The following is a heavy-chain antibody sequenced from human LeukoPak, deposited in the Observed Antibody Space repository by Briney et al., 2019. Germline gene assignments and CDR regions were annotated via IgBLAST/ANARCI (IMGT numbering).Heavy chain of an antibody. CDR1: GGTFSSYD. Sequence: SVKLSCKASGGTFSSYDISWVRQAPGQGIEWMGGIIPIFGTANYAQKFQGRVTITTDESTTTAYMELSSLRSEDTAVYYCARRNRFSSSVSAVLDWGQGTLVTVSS. CDR2: IIPIFGTA. CDR3: ARRNRFSSSVSAVLD. D-gene: IGHD6-6*01. V-gene: IGHV1-69*05. J-gene: IGHJ4*02.